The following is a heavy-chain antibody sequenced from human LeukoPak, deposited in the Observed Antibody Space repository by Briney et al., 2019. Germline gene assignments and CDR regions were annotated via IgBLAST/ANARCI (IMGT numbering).Heavy chain of an antibody. CDR2: IDPNSGGT. Sequence: ASVRVSCKASGYTFTGKFIHWVRQAPGRGLERMGWIDPNSGGTDYAQKFQGRVTMTRDTSIATAYMDLSRLISDDTAVYYCARDREGLAYFDFWGQGTLVTVSS. CDR3: ARDREGLAYFDF. J-gene: IGHJ4*02. CDR1: GYTFTGKF. D-gene: IGHD3/OR15-3a*01. V-gene: IGHV1-2*02.